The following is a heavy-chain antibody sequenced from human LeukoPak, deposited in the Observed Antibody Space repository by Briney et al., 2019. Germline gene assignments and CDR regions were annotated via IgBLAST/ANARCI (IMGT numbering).Heavy chain of an antibody. Sequence: ASVKVSCKASGYTFTSHYMHWVRQAPGQGLEWMGIINPTGDSTGYAQKFQGRVTMTRDMSTSTDFMELSSLRSEDTAVYYCARDNSVGDNAWWFDPWGQGTLVTVSS. CDR1: GYTFTSHY. D-gene: IGHD1-26*01. J-gene: IGHJ5*02. CDR3: ARDNSVGDNAWWFDP. CDR2: INPTGDST. V-gene: IGHV1-46*01.